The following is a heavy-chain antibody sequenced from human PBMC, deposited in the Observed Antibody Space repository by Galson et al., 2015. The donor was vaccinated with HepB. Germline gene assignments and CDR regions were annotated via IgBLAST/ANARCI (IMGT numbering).Heavy chain of an antibody. D-gene: IGHD1-26*01. CDR1: GFTFNIYA. CDR3: ANYIVGTTPDY. CDR2: ILSSGAA. J-gene: IGHJ4*02. Sequence: SLRLSCAASGFTFNIYAMTWVRLAPGKRLEWVSSILSSGAAYYTDSVKGRFTISRDNSRNTLYLQMNSLRAEDTAIYYCANYIVGTTPDYWGQGTLVTVSS. V-gene: IGHV3-23*01.